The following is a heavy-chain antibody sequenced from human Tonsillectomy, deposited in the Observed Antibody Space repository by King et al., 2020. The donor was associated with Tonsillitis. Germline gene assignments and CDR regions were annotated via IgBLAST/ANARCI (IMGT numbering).Heavy chain of an antibody. CDR1: CGSISSGSHY. CDR2: IYTSGSS. J-gene: IGHJ3*02. Sequence: VQLQESGPGLVKPSQTLSLTCTVSCGSISSGSHYWSWLRQPAWQEVEWIGRIYTSGSSNYNPSLNRRVTISVDTSKNPLSLILSSVTAADTAIYYCAREISGSPTYGSAFDIWGQGTLVTVSP. CDR3: AREISGSPTYGSAFDI. D-gene: IGHD1-26*01. V-gene: IGHV4-61*02.